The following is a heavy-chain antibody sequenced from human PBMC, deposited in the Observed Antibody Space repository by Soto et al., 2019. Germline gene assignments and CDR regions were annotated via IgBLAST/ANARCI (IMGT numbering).Heavy chain of an antibody. D-gene: IGHD2-15*01. CDR1: GFSVSTKY. CDR2: IYSGGSS. Sequence: EVQLVESGGGLVQPGESLRLSCAASGFSVSTKYMSWIRQAPGKGLEWVSVIYSGGSSYYADSVKGRVTISKDNSKNTVYLQMGSLRADYTAVYYCASGGYLGYCSGCHCYSFFDFWVQGSLVTVSS. CDR3: ASGGYLGYCSGCHCYSFFDF. J-gene: IGHJ4*02. V-gene: IGHV3-66*01.